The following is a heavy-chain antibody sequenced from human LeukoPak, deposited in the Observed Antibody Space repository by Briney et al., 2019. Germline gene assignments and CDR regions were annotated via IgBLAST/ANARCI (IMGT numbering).Heavy chain of an antibody. D-gene: IGHD3-22*01. CDR3: ARDGSRYYYDSSGYYIAPYYFDY. Sequence: GGSLRLSCAASGFTFSSYAMHWVRQTPGKGLEYVSAISSNGGSTYYANSVKGRFTISRDNSKNTLYLQMGSLRAEDMAVYYCARDGSRYYYDSSGYYIAPYYFDYWGQGTLVTVSS. J-gene: IGHJ4*02. V-gene: IGHV3-64*01. CDR1: GFTFSSYA. CDR2: ISSNGGST.